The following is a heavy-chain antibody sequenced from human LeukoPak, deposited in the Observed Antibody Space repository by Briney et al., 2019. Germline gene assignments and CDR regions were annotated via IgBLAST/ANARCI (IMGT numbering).Heavy chain of an antibody. CDR3: AKDSEDQYYYGSGSYYRT. V-gene: IGHV1-69*13. D-gene: IGHD3-10*01. CDR2: IIPIFGTA. CDR1: GGTFSSYA. J-gene: IGHJ5*02. Sequence: SVKVSCKASGGTFSSYAISWVRQAPGQGLEWMGGIIPIFGTANYAQKFQGRITITADESTSTAYMELSSLRSEDTAVYYCAKDSEDQYYYGSGSYYRTWGQGTLVTVSS.